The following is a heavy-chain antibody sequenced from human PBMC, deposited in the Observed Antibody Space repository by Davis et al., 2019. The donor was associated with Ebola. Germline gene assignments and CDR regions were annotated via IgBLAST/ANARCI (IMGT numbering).Heavy chain of an antibody. J-gene: IGHJ4*02. Sequence: GGSLRLSCAASGFTFSSYWMGWVRQAPGKGLAWVANLKQDESEKYYGDSVKGRFTISRDNAENSLYLQMHGLRVEDTAIYYCARDFGFWSGYSSWGQGILVTVSA. V-gene: IGHV3-7*01. CDR2: LKQDESEK. CDR3: ARDFGFWSGYSS. CDR1: GFTFSSYW. D-gene: IGHD3-3*01.